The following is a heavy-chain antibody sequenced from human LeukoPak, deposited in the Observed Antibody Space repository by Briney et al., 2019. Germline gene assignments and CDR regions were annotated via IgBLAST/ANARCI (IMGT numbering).Heavy chain of an antibody. CDR3: ARVLPPPYYFDY. D-gene: IGHD1-14*01. CDR2: IYYSGST. V-gene: IGHV4-59*01. J-gene: IGHJ4*02. CDR1: GVSISSYY. Sequence: SETLSLTCTVSGVSISSYYWSWIRQPPGKGLEWIGYIYYSGSTNYNPSLKSRVTITVDTSKNQFSLKLSSVTAADTAVYYCARVLPPPYYFDYWGQGTLVTVSS.